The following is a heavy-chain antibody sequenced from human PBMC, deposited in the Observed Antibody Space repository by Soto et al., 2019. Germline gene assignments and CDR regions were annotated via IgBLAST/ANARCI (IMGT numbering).Heavy chain of an antibody. CDR2: IYYSGST. D-gene: IGHD3-10*01. CDR1: GGSISSYY. Sequence: SETLSLTCTVSGGSISSYYWSWIRQPPGKGLEWIGYIYYSGSTNYNPSLKSRVTISVDTSKNQFSLKLSSVTAADTAVYYCARGEGYYGSGSYLYYFDYWGQGTLVTVSS. CDR3: ARGEGYYGSGSYLYYFDY. V-gene: IGHV4-59*08. J-gene: IGHJ4*02.